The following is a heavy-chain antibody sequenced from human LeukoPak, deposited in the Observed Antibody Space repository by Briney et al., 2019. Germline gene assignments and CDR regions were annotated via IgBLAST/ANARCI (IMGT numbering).Heavy chain of an antibody. J-gene: IGHJ4*02. CDR1: GYTFTNYY. CDR3: ARDRRYYYDSSGQKSTQFDY. Sequence: ASVKVSCKASGYTFTNYYMHWVRQAPGQGLEWMGIINPSGGSTSYAQKFQGRVTMTRDMSTSTVYMELSSLRSEDTAVYYCARDRRYYYDSSGQKSTQFDYWGQGTLVTVSS. D-gene: IGHD3-22*01. CDR2: INPSGGST. V-gene: IGHV1-46*01.